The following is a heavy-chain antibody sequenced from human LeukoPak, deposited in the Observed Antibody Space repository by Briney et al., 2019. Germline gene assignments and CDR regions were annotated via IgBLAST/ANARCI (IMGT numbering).Heavy chain of an antibody. CDR2: IYHSGST. CDR3: ARTQYYYDSSGYPDASDI. V-gene: IGHV4-30-2*01. J-gene: IGHJ3*02. CDR1: GGSISSGGYS. Sequence: SQTLSLTCAVSGGSISSGGYSWSWIRQPPGKGLEWIGYIYHSGSTYYNPSLKSRVTISVDRSKNQFSLKLSSVTAADTAVYYCARTQYYYDSSGYPDASDIWGQGTMVTVSS. D-gene: IGHD3-22*01.